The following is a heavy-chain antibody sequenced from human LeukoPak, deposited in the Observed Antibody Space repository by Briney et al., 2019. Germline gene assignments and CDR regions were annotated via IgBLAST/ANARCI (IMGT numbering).Heavy chain of an antibody. CDR1: GDSVSGNSAA. CDR3: AREGPLVGATTFDY. V-gene: IGHV6-1*01. CDR2: TYYRSKWYN. D-gene: IGHD1-26*01. J-gene: IGHJ4*02. Sequence: SQTLSVTCAISGDSVSGNSAAWNWIRQSPSGGLEWLGRTYYRSKWYNDYAVSVKSRITINPDTSKNQFSLQLNSVTPEDTAVYYCAREGPLVGATTFDYWGQGTLVTVSS.